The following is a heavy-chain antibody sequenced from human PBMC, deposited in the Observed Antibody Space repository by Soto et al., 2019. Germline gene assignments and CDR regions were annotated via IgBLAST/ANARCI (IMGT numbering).Heavy chain of an antibody. J-gene: IGHJ4*02. D-gene: IGHD2-8*01. V-gene: IGHV3-21*01. Sequence: EVQLVESGGGLCKPGGSLRLSCAASGFTFSSYSMNWVRQAPGKGLEWVSSISSSSSYIYYADSVKGRFTISRDNAKTSLYLQMNILRAEDTAVYYCAIDCTLETPQTDYWSKGTLVTVSS. CDR1: GFTFSSYS. CDR2: ISSSSSYI. CDR3: AIDCTLETPQTDY.